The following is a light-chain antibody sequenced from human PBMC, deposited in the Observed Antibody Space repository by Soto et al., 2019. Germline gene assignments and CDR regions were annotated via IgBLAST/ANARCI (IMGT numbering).Light chain of an antibody. Sequence: EIVLTQSPGTLSLSPGERATLSCRASQSVSSSYLAWYQQKPGQPPSLLIYGASSRATGIPARFSGSGSGTDFTLTISRLEPEDFAVYYCQQYGRSLFTFGPGTKVDIK. CDR2: GAS. CDR1: QSVSSSY. CDR3: QQYGRSLFT. V-gene: IGKV3-20*01. J-gene: IGKJ3*01.